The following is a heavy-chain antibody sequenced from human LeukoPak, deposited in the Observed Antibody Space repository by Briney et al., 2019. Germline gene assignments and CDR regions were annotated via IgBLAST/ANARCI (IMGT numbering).Heavy chain of an antibody. D-gene: IGHD1-26*01. V-gene: IGHV3-53*01. J-gene: IGHJ4*02. CDR2: IYSGGNT. CDR3: ARIGESGSYYFDY. Sequence: GGSLRLSCAASGFSFSSYSMNWVRQAPGKGLEWVSVIYSGGNTYYADSVKGRFTISRDNSKNTLYLQTNSLRAEDTAVYYCARIGESGSYYFDYWGQGTLVTVSS. CDR1: GFSFSSYS.